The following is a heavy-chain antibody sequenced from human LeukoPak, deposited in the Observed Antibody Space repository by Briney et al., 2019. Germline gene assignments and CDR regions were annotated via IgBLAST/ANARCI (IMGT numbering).Heavy chain of an antibody. CDR3: AREGAPGSSNNWFDP. V-gene: IGHV4-59*01. J-gene: IGHJ5*02. Sequence: SETLSLTCTVSGGSISSYYWSWIRQPPGKGLEWIGYIYYIGSTNYNPSLRSRVTISVDTSKNQFSLKLSSVTAADTAVYYCAREGAPGSSNNWFDPWGQGTLVTVSS. D-gene: IGHD1-26*01. CDR2: IYYIGST. CDR1: GGSISSYY.